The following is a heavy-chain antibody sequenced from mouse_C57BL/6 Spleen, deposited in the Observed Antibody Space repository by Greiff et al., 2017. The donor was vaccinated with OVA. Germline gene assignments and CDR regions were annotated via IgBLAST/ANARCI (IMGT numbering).Heavy chain of an antibody. CDR1: YTFTDYYM. Sequence: VQLQQPGPELVKPGASVKMSCKASGYTFTDYYMHWVKQKPGQGLEWIGEIYPGSGNTYYNEKFKGKATLTADTSSSTAYMQLSSLTSEDSAVYFCARAADYYGSSPYAVDYWGQGTSVTVSS. CDR3: RAADYYGSSPYAVDY. CDR2: YPGSGNTY. V-gene: IGHV1-83*01. J-gene: IGHJ4*01. D-gene: IGHD1-1*01.